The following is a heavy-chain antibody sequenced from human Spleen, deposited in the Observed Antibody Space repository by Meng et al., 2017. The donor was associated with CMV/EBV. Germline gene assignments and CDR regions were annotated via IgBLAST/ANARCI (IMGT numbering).Heavy chain of an antibody. D-gene: IGHD3-10*01. CDR3: AREAFGEDPFDI. J-gene: IGHJ3*02. V-gene: IGHV4-34*01. CDR2: VNRGGGT. CDR1: NGSFSTYY. Sequence: SETLSLTCAVYNGSFSTYYWSWIRQPPGKGLEWIGEVNRGGGTNYNPSLTSRVTISVATSRNQFSLKLNSVTAADTAVYYCAREAFGEDPFDIWGQGTMVTVSS.